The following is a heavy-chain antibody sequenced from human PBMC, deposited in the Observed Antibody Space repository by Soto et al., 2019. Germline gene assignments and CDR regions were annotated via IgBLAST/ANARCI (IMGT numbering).Heavy chain of an antibody. V-gene: IGHV3-7*01. CDR2: IKQDGSEK. D-gene: IGHD3-3*01. CDR3: AREGHDFWSGYYTPYYYYMDV. J-gene: IGHJ6*03. CDR1: GFTFSSYW. Sequence: GGSLRLSCAASGFTFSSYWMSWVRQAPGKGLEWVANIKQDGSEKYYVDSVKGRFTISRDNAKNSLYLQMNSLRAEDTAVYYCAREGHDFWSGYYTPYYYYMDVWGKGTTVTVSS.